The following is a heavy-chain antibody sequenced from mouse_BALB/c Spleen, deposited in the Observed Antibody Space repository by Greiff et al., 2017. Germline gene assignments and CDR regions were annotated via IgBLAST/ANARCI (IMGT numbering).Heavy chain of an antibody. D-gene: IGHD1-1*01. V-gene: IGHV1-7*01. J-gene: IGHJ2*01. CDR3: ARFGSSYGY. CDR2: INPSTGYT. Sequence: QVLLQQSGAELAKPGASVKMSCKASGYTFTSYWMHWVKQRPGQGLEWIGYINPSTGYTEYNQKFKDKATLTADKSSSTAYMQLSSLTSEDSAVYYCARFGSSYGYWGQGTTLTVSS. CDR1: GYTFTSYW.